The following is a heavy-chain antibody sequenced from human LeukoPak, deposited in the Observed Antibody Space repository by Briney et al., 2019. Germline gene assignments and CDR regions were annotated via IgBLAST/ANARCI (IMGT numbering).Heavy chain of an antibody. J-gene: IGHJ5*02. V-gene: IGHV4-59*01. CDR1: GGSISSYY. Sequence: PSETLSLTCTVSGGSISSYYWSWIRQPPGKGLEWIGYIYYSGSTNYNPSLKSRVTISVDTSKNQFSLKLSSVTAADTAVYYCAREKDHGGKVRFDPWGQGTLVTVSS. D-gene: IGHD4-23*01. CDR2: IYYSGST. CDR3: AREKDHGGKVRFDP.